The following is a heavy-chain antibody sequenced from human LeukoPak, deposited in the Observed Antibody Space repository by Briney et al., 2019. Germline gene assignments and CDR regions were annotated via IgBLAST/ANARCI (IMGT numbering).Heavy chain of an antibody. V-gene: IGHV1-18*01. CDR2: ISTYNGNT. CDR1: DYTFTRCG. CDR3: ARAWTKLSYSDY. D-gene: IGHD2-21*01. J-gene: IGHJ4*02. Sequence: ASVKDSCKASDYTFTRCGITWVRQAPGQGLEWMGWISTYNGNTHYAQKVQGRVTMTTDTSTSTAYMELRSLRSDDTAVYYCARAWTKLSYSDYWDQGTLVTVSS.